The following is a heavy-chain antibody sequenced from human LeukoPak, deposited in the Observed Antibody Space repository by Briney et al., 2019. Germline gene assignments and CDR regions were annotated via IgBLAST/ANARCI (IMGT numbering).Heavy chain of an antibody. D-gene: IGHD5-24*01. Sequence: SETLSLTCTVSGGSISSGSYYWTWIRQPAGKPLEWIGRIYSSEPTRYNPSERTNYNPSLKSRVTISADTSKNQLSLKLTSVTAADTALYYCARTEMATIWGFDYWGQGTLVTVSS. CDR3: ARTEMATIWGFDY. J-gene: IGHJ4*02. CDR2: YSSEPTRYNPSERT. V-gene: IGHV4-61*02. CDR1: GGSISSGSYY.